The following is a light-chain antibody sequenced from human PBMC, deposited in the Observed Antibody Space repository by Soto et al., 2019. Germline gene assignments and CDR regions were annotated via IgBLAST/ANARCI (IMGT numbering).Light chain of an antibody. CDR2: GAS. J-gene: IGKJ1*01. V-gene: IGKV1-9*01. CDR1: QGLSSY. Sequence: IQLTQSPSFLSASVGDRVTITCRASQGLSSYLAWYQQKPGKAPKLLIYGASTLQGGVPARFSGSESVTEFNLTVSSLQPEDFATYYCQQFYSYPWTFGQGTKVDIK. CDR3: QQFYSYPWT.